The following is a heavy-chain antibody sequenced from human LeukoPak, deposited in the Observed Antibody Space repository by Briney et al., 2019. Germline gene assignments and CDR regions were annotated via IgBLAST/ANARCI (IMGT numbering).Heavy chain of an antibody. CDR1: GFTFSSYN. CDR2: ISSSSSFI. D-gene: IGHD3-22*01. J-gene: IGHJ4*02. V-gene: IGHV3-21*01. Sequence: GGSLTLSCAASGFTFSSYNMNWVRQAPGEGLEWVSSISSSSSFIYYADSVKGRFTISRDNAKNSLYLQMNSLRAEDTAVYYCARDPRSGYYDSSGYYSDGGFDYWGQGTLVTVSS. CDR3: ARDPRSGYYDSSGYYSDGGFDY.